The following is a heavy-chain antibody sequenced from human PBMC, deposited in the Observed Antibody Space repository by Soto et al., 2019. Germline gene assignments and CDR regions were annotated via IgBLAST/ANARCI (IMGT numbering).Heavy chain of an antibody. V-gene: IGHV3-33*01. J-gene: IGHJ4*02. CDR2: IWYDGSNK. CDR3: TGGQDNLAVNFDY. D-gene: IGHD1-1*01. CDR1: GFTFSSYG. Sequence: GGSLRLSCAASGFTFSSYGMHWVRQAPGKGLEWVAVIWYDGSNKYYADSVKGRFTISRDNSKNTLYLQMNSLRAEDTATYYCTGGQDNLAVNFDYWGQGTPVTVSS.